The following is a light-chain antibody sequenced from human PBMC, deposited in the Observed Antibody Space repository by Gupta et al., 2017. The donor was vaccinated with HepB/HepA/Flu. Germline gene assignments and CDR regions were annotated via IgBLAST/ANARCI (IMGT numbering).Light chain of an antibody. V-gene: IGLV2-14*01. J-gene: IGLJ2*01. Sequence: QSALTQPASVSGSPGQSSTISCKGTSSDVGGFHSVSWYQQFPGRDPKLLMFDVDSRPSGVPDRVSGSKSGTPASLTISGLQADDEAEYHCYSYKGTRTGAVVGGGTKLTVL. CDR1: SSDVGGFHS. CDR3: YSYKGTRTGAV. CDR2: DVD.